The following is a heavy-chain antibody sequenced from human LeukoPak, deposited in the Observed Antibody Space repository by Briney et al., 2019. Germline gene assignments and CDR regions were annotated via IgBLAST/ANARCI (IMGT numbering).Heavy chain of an antibody. D-gene: IGHD3-22*01. CDR2: INGDGSST. V-gene: IGHV3-74*01. J-gene: IGHJ4*02. CDR1: GFTFSSYW. CDR3: ARLDDSSGYSFDY. Sequence: GGSLRLSCAASGFTFSSYWMRWVRQAPGKGLVWVSRINGDGSSTSYADSVKGRFTISRDNAKNTLYLQMNSLRAEDTAVYYCARLDDSSGYSFDYWGQGTLVTVSS.